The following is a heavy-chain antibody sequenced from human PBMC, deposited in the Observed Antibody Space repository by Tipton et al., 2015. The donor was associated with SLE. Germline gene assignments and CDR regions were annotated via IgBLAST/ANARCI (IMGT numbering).Heavy chain of an antibody. J-gene: IGHJ5*02. V-gene: IGHV3-53*01. Sequence: SLRLSCAASGFTVSSNYMSWVRQAPGKGLEWVSVIYSGDTTYYADSVKGRFTISRDNSKNTLYLQMNSLRAEDTAVYYCARLPRGGWFDPWGQGTLVTVSS. CDR3: ARLPRGGWFDP. CDR1: GFTVSSNY. CDR2: IYSGDTT. D-gene: IGHD3-10*01.